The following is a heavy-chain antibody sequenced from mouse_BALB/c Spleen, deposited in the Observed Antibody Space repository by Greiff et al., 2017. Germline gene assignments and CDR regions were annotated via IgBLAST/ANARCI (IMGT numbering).Heavy chain of an antibody. CDR1: GFNIKDTY. Sequence: EVKLMESGAELVKPGASVKLSCTASGFNIKDTYMHWVKQRPEQGLEWIGRIDPANGNTKYDPKFQGKATITADTSSNTAYLQLSSLTSEDTAVYYCARGVRSYYFDYWGQGTTLTVSS. J-gene: IGHJ2*01. V-gene: IGHV14-3*02. D-gene: IGHD1-1*01. CDR3: ARGVRSYYFDY. CDR2: IDPANGNT.